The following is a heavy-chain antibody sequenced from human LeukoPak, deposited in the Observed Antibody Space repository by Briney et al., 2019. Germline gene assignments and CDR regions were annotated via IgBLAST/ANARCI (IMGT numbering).Heavy chain of an antibody. CDR1: GGSFSGYY. Sequence: SETLSLTCAVYGGSFSGYYWSWIRQPPGKGLEWIGEINHSGSTNYNPSLKSRVTISVDTSKNQFSLKLSSVTAADTAVYYCARHLSLTGYYRFDYWGQGTLVTVSS. D-gene: IGHD3-9*01. J-gene: IGHJ4*02. V-gene: IGHV4-34*01. CDR2: INHSGST. CDR3: ARHLSLTGYYRFDY.